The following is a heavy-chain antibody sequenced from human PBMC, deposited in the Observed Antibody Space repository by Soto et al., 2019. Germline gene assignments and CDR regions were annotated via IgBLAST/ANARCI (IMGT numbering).Heavy chain of an antibody. CDR1: GFTVGTNY. CDR2: IYAAGHT. D-gene: IGHD4-4*01. Sequence: EVRLVESGGGLVQPGASLRLSCEASGFTVGTNYISWVRQSPGKGLEWVSVIYAAGHTYYPDSVKGRFTISRDKSLNTVCLQMSSLVVDDTAVYYCARAIVTPGTYYIDVWGKGTTGTVSS. CDR3: ARAIVTPGTYYIDV. V-gene: IGHV3-66*01. J-gene: IGHJ6*03.